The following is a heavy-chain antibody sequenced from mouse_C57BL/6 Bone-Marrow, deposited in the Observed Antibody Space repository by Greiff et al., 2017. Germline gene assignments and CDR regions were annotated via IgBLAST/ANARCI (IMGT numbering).Heavy chain of an antibody. CDR2: IDPSSGGT. V-gene: IGHV1-72*01. CDR3: ARLVGWFLVDY. J-gene: IGHJ2*01. D-gene: IGHD2-3*01. Sequence: VKLQQPGAELVKPGASVKLSCKASGYTFTGYWMHWVKQRPGRGLEWIGRIDPSSGGTKYNEKFKSKATLTVDKPSSTAYMQLCSLTSADSAVYYCARLVGWFLVDYWGQGTTLTVSS. CDR1: GYTFTGYW.